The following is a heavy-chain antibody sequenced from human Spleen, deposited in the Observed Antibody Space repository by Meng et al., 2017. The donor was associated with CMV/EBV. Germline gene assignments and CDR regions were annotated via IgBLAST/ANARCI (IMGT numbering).Heavy chain of an antibody. D-gene: IGHD3-3*02. V-gene: IGHV1-69*10. CDR1: GGTFSSYA. Sequence: SVKVSCKASGGTFSSYAISWVRQAPGQGLEWMGGIIPILGIANYAQKMQGRVTITADKFTSTAYMELTSLRSEDTAIYYCAKSSGGLAVPLDSWGQGTLVTVSS. CDR2: IIPILGIA. J-gene: IGHJ4*02. CDR3: AKSSGGLAVPLDS.